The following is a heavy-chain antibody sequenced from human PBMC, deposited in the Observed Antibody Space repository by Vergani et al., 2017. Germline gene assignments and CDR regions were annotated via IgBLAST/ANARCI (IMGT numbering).Heavy chain of an antibody. CDR1: GFTFSNSV. CDR3: AREERSNTSPFVGD. CDR2: ISGHGDRT. D-gene: IGHD2/OR15-2a*01. Sequence: ELHLLESGGGQVEAGGSLRLSCVASGFTFSNSVMSWVRQTSGQGLEWVSAISGHGDRTYYADSVKGRFTISRDNSKNTVYLQMNSLKAEDRATYYCAREERSNTSPFVGDWGQGTLVTV. V-gene: IGHV3-23*01. J-gene: IGHJ4*02.